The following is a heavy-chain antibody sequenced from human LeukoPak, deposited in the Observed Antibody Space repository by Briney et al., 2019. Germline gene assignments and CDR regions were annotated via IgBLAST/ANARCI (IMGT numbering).Heavy chain of an antibody. CDR2: ISNSGSAK. J-gene: IGHJ5*02. Sequence: GGALRLSFAASGFTFSDYYMNWLRQAPGRGVEWVSYISNSGSAKYYADSVKGRFTISRDNAKNSVYLEMNSLRAEDTAVYYCASDSSGYFGPWGQGTLVTVSS. CDR1: GFTFSDYY. V-gene: IGHV3-11*01. D-gene: IGHD3-22*01. CDR3: ASDSSGYFGP.